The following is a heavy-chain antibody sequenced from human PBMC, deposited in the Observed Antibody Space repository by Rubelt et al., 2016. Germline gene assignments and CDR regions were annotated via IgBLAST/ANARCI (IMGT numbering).Heavy chain of an antibody. V-gene: IGHV5-51*01. CDR2: IYPGDADT. D-gene: IGHD1-26*01. J-gene: IGHJ3*02. Sequence: EVQLVQSGAEVKKPGESLKISCKGSGCSVTSYWIGWVRQMPGKGLEWMGIIYPGDADTRYSQAFQGQVTISSDKSISTAYLQWRSLKASDTAMYYCARHGQVQSGDAFDIWGQGTMVTVSS. CDR1: GCSVTSYW. CDR3: ARHGQVQSGDAFDI.